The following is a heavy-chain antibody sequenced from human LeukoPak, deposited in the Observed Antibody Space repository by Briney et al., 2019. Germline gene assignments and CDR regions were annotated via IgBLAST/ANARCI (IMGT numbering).Heavy chain of an antibody. V-gene: IGHV3-11*04. CDR1: GFTFSDYY. Sequence: GGSLRLSCAASGFTFSDYYMSWVRQAPGKGLECVSYISSSGNTTYHADSVKGRFTISRDNSKNSLYLQMSSLRAEDTAVYYCARDGGSSWYFDYWGQGTLVTVSS. CDR3: ARDGGSSWYFDY. J-gene: IGHJ4*02. CDR2: ISSSGNTT. D-gene: IGHD6-13*01.